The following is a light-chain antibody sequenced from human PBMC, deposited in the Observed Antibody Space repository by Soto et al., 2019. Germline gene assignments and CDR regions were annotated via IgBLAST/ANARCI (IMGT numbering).Light chain of an antibody. CDR1: SSNIGAYYD. CDR3: QSYDSSLSAHV. V-gene: IGLV1-40*01. Sequence: QSVLTQPPLVSGAPGQRVTISCTGSSSNIGAYYDVHWYQQLPGTAPKLLIYGNNNRPSGVPDRFSGSKSGTSASLAITGLQAEDEADYYCQSYDSSLSAHVFGTGTKLTVL. CDR2: GNN. J-gene: IGLJ1*01.